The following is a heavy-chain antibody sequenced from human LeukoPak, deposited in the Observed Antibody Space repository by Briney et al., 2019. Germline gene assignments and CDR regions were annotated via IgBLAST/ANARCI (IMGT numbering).Heavy chain of an antibody. CDR2: IYYSGST. CDR3: ARDPYDYVWGSYRPTLDY. CDR1: GGSISSSSYY. J-gene: IGHJ4*02. Sequence: PSETLSLTCTVSGGSISSSSYYWGWIRQPPGKGLEWIGSIYYSGSTYYNPSLKSRVTISVDTSKNQFSLKLSSVTAADTAVYYCARDPYDYVWGSYRPTLDYWGQGTLVTVSS. D-gene: IGHD3-16*02. V-gene: IGHV4-39*07.